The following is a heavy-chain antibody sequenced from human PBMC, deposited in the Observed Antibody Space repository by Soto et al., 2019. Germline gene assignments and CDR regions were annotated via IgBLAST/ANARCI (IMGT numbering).Heavy chain of an antibody. CDR3: ARDGRFLEWLLPNYYYYGMDV. D-gene: IGHD3-3*01. CDR1: GGSIIRGGYY. CDR2: IYYSGST. J-gene: IGHJ6*02. V-gene: IGHV4-31*03. Sequence: SETLSLTCTVSGGSIIRGGYYWIWIRQHPGKGLEWIGYIYYSGSTYYNPSLKSRVTISVDTSKNQFSLKLSSVTAADTAVYYCARDGRFLEWLLPNYYYYGMDVWGQGTTVTVSS.